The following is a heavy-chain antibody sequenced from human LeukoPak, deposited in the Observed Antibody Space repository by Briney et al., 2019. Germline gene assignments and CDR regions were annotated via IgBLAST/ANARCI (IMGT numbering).Heavy chain of an antibody. CDR2: INLDGSER. V-gene: IGHV3-7*01. CDR3: GRVIAGAIDY. Sequence: GGSLRLSCAAPGFTFSGHSMTWVRQAPGKGLEWVANINLDGSERFYVDFVKGRFTISRDNADNSMYLQMNSLRAEDTAVYYCGRVIAGAIDYWGQGTLVTVSS. CDR1: GFTFSGHS. J-gene: IGHJ4*02. D-gene: IGHD6-13*01.